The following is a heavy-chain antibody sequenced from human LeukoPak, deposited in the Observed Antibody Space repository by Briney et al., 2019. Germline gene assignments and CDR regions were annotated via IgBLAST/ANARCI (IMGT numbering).Heavy chain of an antibody. V-gene: IGHV3-21*01. CDR3: ARAGSTVGRPPSHPDY. D-gene: IGHD4-23*01. J-gene: IGHJ4*02. CDR2: ISSSSSYI. Sequence: KSGGSLRLSCAASGFTFSSYSMNWVRQAPGKGLEWVSSISSSSSYIYYADSVKGRFTISRDNAKNSLYLQMNSLRAEDTAVYYCARAGSTVGRPPSHPDYWGQGTLVTVSS. CDR1: GFTFSSYS.